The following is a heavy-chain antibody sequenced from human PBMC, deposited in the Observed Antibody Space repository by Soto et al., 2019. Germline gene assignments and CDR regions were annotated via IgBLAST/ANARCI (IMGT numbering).Heavy chain of an antibody. J-gene: IGHJ5*02. D-gene: IGHD1-1*01. CDR2: VSGGSGVT. Sequence: EVQLLESGGGLVQPEGSLRLACAVSGFSFSTYGVTWVRQAPGKGLEWVCGVSGGSGVTHYADSVRGRFTITGDDSKNKVYLQMHSLRVEETAVYYCAKWNGYGDLWGQGTLVTVSS. CDR3: AKWNGYGDL. CDR1: GFSFSTYG. V-gene: IGHV3-23*01.